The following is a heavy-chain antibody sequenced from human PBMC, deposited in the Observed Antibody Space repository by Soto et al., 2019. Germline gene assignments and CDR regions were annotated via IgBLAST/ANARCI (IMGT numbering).Heavy chain of an antibody. Sequence: LSLTCTVSGDSISSADYYWSWIRQTPGKGLEWIGHIFYSGATYYNPSLKSRLTISVDTSKNHFSLRLTSVTAADTAVYYCARDLWVEPELYYYGMDVWGQGTTVTVSS. CDR3: ARDLWVEPELYYYGMDV. CDR2: IFYSGAT. CDR1: GDSISSADYY. D-gene: IGHD1-1*01. J-gene: IGHJ6*02. V-gene: IGHV4-30-4*01.